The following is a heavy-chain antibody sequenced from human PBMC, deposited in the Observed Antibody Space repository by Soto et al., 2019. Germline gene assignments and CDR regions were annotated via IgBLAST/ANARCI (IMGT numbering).Heavy chain of an antibody. D-gene: IGHD5-18*01. CDR2: ISAYNGNT. CDR1: GYTFTSYG. CDR3: ARMDTAMGGYYGMDV. Sequence: QVQLVQSGAEVKKPGASVKVSCKASGYTFTSYGISWVRQAPGQGLEWMGWISAYNGNTNYAQKLQGRVTMTTDTSTSTAYGELRSLTSDDTAVYYCARMDTAMGGYYGMDVWGQGTTVTVSS. V-gene: IGHV1-18*01. J-gene: IGHJ6*02.